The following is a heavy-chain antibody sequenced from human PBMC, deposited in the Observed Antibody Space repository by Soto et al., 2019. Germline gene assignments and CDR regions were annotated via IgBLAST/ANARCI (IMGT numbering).Heavy chain of an antibody. CDR3: ARGRPSWNDRYGMDV. J-gene: IGHJ6*02. CDR1: GGTFSSYA. CDR2: IIPIFGTA. Sequence: SSVKVSCKASGGTFSSYAISWVRQAPGQGLEWMGGIIPIFGTANYAQKFQGRVTITADESTSTAYMELSSLRSEDTAVYYCARGRPSWNDRYGMDVWGQGTTVTVSS. D-gene: IGHD1-1*01. V-gene: IGHV1-69*13.